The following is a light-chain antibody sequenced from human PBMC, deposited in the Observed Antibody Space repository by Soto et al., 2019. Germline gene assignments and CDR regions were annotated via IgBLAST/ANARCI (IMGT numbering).Light chain of an antibody. CDR1: QGVSSSF. CDR3: QQYDSSLT. V-gene: IGKV3-20*01. Sequence: DIVLTQSPASLSLPPGERATLSCRASQGVSSSFLAWYQQKPGQAPRLLFSGASRRATVIADRFTGSGSGTDFTLTISRLEPEDFAVYYCQQYDSSLTFGLGTKVEIK. CDR2: GAS. J-gene: IGKJ1*01.